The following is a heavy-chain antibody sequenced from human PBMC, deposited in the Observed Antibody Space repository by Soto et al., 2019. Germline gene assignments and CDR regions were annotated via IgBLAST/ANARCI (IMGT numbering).Heavy chain of an antibody. J-gene: IGHJ4*02. CDR1: GYTFTSFW. CDR3: ALEPYYYDSNDYFPF. V-gene: IGHV5-10-1*01. D-gene: IGHD3-22*01. Sequence: GDSLKISCQGSGYTFTSFWINWVRQMPGKGLEWMGRIDPSDSHTNYSPSFQGHVTLSADKSISTAYLQWSSLKASDTAVYYCALEPYYYDSNDYFPFWGQGTLVTVSS. CDR2: IDPSDSHT.